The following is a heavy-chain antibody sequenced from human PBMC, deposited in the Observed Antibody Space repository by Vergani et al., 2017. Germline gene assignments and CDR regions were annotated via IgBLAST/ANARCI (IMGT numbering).Heavy chain of an antibody. V-gene: IGHV3-30*02. CDR3: AKMGSVVVTEVAYYFDY. Sequence: QVQLVESGGGVVQPGGSLRLSCTASGFTFRSNGMHWVRQAPGKGLEWVAFIWFDGSKTYYVDSGKGRFTISRDNSKKTLFLQMNSLRPEDTDIYYCAKMGSVVVTEVAYYFDYRGQGALVTVSS. D-gene: IGHD2-21*02. CDR1: GFTFRSNG. CDR2: IWFDGSKT. J-gene: IGHJ4*02.